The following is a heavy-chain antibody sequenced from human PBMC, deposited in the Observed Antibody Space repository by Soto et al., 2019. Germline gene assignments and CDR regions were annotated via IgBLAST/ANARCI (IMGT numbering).Heavy chain of an antibody. CDR1: GGSVSSGSYY. V-gene: IGHV4-34*01. CDR2: MSHSGGT. J-gene: IGHJ3*02. Sequence: QVQLQQWGAGLLKPSETLSLTCAVYGGSVSSGSYYWSWIRQPPGKGLEWIGEMSHSGGTHFNPSLKSRVTISVDTSNNQLSLKVSFVTAAATALYYCARVERGTATTVVDAFDIWGPGTMVTVSS. D-gene: IGHD1-1*01. CDR3: ARVERGTATTVVDAFDI.